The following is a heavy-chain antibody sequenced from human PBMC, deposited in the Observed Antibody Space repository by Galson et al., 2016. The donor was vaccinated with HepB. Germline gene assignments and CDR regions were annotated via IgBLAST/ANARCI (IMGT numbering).Heavy chain of an antibody. V-gene: IGHV1-24*01. D-gene: IGHD3-22*01. CDR3: TSPANYDTSGHYYFDY. CDR2: FDPEDGEV. Sequence: SVKVSCKVSGYSFSEVSMHWVRQAPGEGLEWLGGFDPEDGEVTYAQRFKGRVTMTEDSSKDTAYMELSSLRSEDTAIYYCTSPANYDTSGHYYFDYWGQGTLVTVSS. J-gene: IGHJ4*02. CDR1: GYSFSEVS.